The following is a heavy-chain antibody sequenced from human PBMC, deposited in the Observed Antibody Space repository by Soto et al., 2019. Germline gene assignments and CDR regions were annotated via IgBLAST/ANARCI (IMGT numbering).Heavy chain of an antibody. D-gene: IGHD6-6*01. V-gene: IGHV1-2*02. CDR3: AATTPYSSSSG. CDR2: INPNSGGT. CDR1: GYTFTGYY. J-gene: IGHJ4*02. Sequence: QVQLVQSGAEVKKPGASVKVSCKASGYTFTGYYMHWVRQAPGQGLEWMGWINPNSGGTNYAQKFQGRVTMTRNTSIRTAYMELSSLRSEDTAVYYWAATTPYSSSSGWGQGTLVTVSS.